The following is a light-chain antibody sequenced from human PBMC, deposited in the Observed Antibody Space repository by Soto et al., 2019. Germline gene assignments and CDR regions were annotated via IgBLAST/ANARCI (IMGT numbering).Light chain of an antibody. CDR2: AAS. CDR3: QQSYSSLSIT. Sequence: DIQMTQSPSSLSASVGDRVTITCRASESINRHLNWYQQKPGKAPKLLIYAASSLQNGVPSRFSGSGSGTDFTLTISNLQPEDFASYYCQQSYSSLSITFGQGTRLAIK. V-gene: IGKV1-39*01. CDR1: ESINRH. J-gene: IGKJ5*01.